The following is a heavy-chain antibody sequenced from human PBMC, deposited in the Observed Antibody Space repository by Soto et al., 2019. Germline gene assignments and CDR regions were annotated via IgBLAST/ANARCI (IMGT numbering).Heavy chain of an antibody. Sequence: SETLSLTCAVYGGSFSGYYWSWIRQPPGKGLEWIGEINHSGSTNYNPSLKSRVTISVDTSKNQFSLKLSSVTAADTAVYYCARGRRFGNWFDPWGQGTLVTVSS. V-gene: IGHV4-34*01. D-gene: IGHD3-10*01. CDR3: ARGRRFGNWFDP. CDR1: GGSFSGYY. CDR2: INHSGST. J-gene: IGHJ5*02.